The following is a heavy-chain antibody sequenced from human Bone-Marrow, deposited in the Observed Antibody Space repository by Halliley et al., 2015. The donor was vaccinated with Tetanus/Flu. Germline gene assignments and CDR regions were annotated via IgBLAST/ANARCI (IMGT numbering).Heavy chain of an antibody. D-gene: IGHD2-2*01. Sequence: QVQLVQSGAEVKKPGSSVKVSCKASGGIFSRYAISWVRQAPGQGLEWMGGIIPIFGTANYAQKLQGRVTITADASMSTVYMELRSLRSEDTAVYYCARDCGGTTRCSSRFGWFDPWGQGTLVTVSS. CDR1: GGIFSRYA. V-gene: IGHV1-69*12. J-gene: IGHJ5*02. CDR3: ARDCGGTTRCSSRFGWFDP. CDR2: IIPIFGTA.